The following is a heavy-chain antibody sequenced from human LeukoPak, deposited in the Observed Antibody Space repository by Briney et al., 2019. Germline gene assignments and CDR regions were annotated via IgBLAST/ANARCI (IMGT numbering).Heavy chain of an antibody. CDR3: ARGRRDGYNPYWYFDL. Sequence: SETLSLTCTVSSGSISSYYWSWIRQPPGKGLEWIGYIYYSGSTNYNPSLKSRVTISVDTSKNQFSLKLSSVTAADTAVYYCARGRRDGYNPYWYFDLWGRGTLVTVSS. CDR1: SGSISSYY. D-gene: IGHD5-24*01. CDR2: IYYSGST. V-gene: IGHV4-59*01. J-gene: IGHJ2*01.